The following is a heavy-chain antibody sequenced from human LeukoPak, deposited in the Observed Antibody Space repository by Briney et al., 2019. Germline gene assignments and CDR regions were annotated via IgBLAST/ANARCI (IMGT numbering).Heavy chain of an antibody. J-gene: IGHJ3*02. CDR1: GYSISSGGYS. D-gene: IGHD3-10*01. V-gene: IGHV4-30-4*07. CDR2: ISSTGST. CDR3: ARLGVTQDAFDI. Sequence: PSETLSLTCTVSGYSISSGGYSWSWIRQPPGKGLEWIGYISSTGSTYYNPSLKSRLSISLDTSKNQFSLNLSSVTAADTAVFYCARLGVTQDAFDIWGQGTMVTVSS.